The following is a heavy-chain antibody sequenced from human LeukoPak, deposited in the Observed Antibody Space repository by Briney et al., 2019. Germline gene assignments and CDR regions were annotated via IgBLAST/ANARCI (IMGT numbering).Heavy chain of an antibody. Sequence: GASVKVSCKASGGTFSSYAISWVRQAPGQGLEWMGGIIPIFGTANYAQKFQGRVTITADESTSAAYMELSSLRSEDTAVYYCARFDWGHFDYWGQGTLVTVSS. CDR1: GGTFSSYA. CDR2: IIPIFGTA. J-gene: IGHJ4*02. V-gene: IGHV1-69*13. D-gene: IGHD3-16*01. CDR3: ARFDWGHFDY.